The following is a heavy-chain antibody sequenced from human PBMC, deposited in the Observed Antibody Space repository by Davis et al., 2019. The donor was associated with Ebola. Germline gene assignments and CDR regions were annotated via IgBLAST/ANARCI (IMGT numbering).Heavy chain of an antibody. CDR2: MNPNSGNT. D-gene: IGHD2-2*01. J-gene: IGHJ6*02. V-gene: IGHV1-8*01. CDR3: ARKDIVVVPAVNKGYYGMDV. CDR1: GYTFTSYD. Sequence: AASVKVSCKASGYTFTSYDINWVRQATGQGLEWMGWMNPNSGNTGYAQKFQGRVTMTRNTAISTAYMELSSLRSEDTAVYYCARKDIVVVPAVNKGYYGMDVWGQGTTVTVSS.